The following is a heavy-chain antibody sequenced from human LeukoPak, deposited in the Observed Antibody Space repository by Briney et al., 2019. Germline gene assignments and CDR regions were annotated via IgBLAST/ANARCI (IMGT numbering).Heavy chain of an antibody. J-gene: IGHJ3*02. CDR3: ARPYYYGSGSYYKTDAFDI. CDR2: ISAYNGNT. V-gene: IGHV1-18*01. D-gene: IGHD3-10*01. Sequence: ASVKVSCKASGYTFTSYGISWVRQAPGQGLEWMGWISAYNGNTNYAQKLQGRVTMTTDTSTSTAYMELRSLRSDDTAVYYCARPYYYGSGSYYKTDAFDIWGQGTMVTVSS. CDR1: GYTFTSYG.